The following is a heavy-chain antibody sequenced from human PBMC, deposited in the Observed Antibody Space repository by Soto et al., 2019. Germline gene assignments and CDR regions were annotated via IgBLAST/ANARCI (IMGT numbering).Heavy chain of an antibody. Sequence: GASVKVSCKASGGTFSSYAISLVRQAPGQGLEWMGGIIPIFGTANYAQKFQGRVTITADESTSTAYMELSSLRSEDTAVYYCARGTTIFGVVISASNYGMDVWGQGTTVTVSS. CDR2: IIPIFGTA. V-gene: IGHV1-69*13. J-gene: IGHJ6*02. CDR3: ARGTTIFGVVISASNYGMDV. CDR1: GGTFSSYA. D-gene: IGHD3-3*01.